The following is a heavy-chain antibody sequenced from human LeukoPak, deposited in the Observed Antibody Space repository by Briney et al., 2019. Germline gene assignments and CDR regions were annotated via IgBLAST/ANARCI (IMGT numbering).Heavy chain of an antibody. V-gene: IGHV1-69*05. CDR2: IIPIFGTA. D-gene: IGHD6-13*01. CDR1: GGTFSSYA. Sequence: SVKVSCKASGGTFSSYAISWVRQAPGQGLEWMGGIIPIFGTANYAQKFQGRVTITTDESTSTAYMELSSLGSEDTAVYYCAAGRRNSSSWYLSPSYYMDVWGKGTTVTVSS. J-gene: IGHJ6*03. CDR3: AAGRRNSSSWYLSPSYYMDV.